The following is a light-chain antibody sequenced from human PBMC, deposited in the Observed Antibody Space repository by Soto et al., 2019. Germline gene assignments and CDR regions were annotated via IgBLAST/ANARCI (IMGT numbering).Light chain of an antibody. J-gene: IGKJ4*02. CDR1: QSVSSI. CDR2: GAS. Sequence: EIVLTQSPATLSLSPGERATLSCRASQSVSSILAWYQQKPGQAPRLLIYGASNRATGIPARFSGSGSGTEFTLTISSLQSEDFAVYYCQQDNNWSRTFGGGTKLEIK. CDR3: QQDNNWSRT. V-gene: IGKV3-15*01.